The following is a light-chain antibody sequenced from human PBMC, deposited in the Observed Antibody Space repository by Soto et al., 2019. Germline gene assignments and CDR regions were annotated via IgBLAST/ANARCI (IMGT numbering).Light chain of an antibody. CDR2: DVS. CDR1: SSDVGGYNY. J-gene: IGLJ1*01. CDR3: CSYAGSYTFYV. Sequence: QSALTQPRSVSGSPGQSVTISCSGTSSDVGGYNYVSWYQQYPGTAPKLMIYDVSMRPSGVPYRFSGSKSGNTASLTISGLQDEDEDDYYCCSYAGSYTFYVFGSGTKLTVL. V-gene: IGLV2-11*01.